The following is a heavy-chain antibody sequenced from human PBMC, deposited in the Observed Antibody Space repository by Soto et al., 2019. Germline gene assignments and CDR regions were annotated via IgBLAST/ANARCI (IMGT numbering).Heavy chain of an antibody. CDR1: GYTFSTYA. J-gene: IGHJ4*02. CDR2: FNGGNGNI. CDR3: ARGNVRGGCLDY. V-gene: IGHV1-3*05. D-gene: IGHD3-10*01. Sequence: QVQLVQSGTEERKPGASVKVSCKALGYTFSTYAMHWVRRAPGQSLEWMGWFNGGNGNIKYSQKFEGRVTITTDTAASTAYRELNMLRSEDTAVYYCARGNVRGGCLDYWGQGTLVSVSS.